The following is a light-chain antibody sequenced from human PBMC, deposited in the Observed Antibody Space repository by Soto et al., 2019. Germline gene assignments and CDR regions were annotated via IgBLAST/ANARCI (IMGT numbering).Light chain of an antibody. V-gene: IGKV3-20*01. CDR1: QSVSSYF. J-gene: IGKJ1*01. CDR2: AAS. Sequence: ENVLTQCPGIVSLSPRVIGTLSCRSSQSVSSYFLAWPQQIPGLAPRLLIYAASSRATGIPDRFSGGGSGTDFTRTISRLEPYHFAVYYCQQCGSSPWTFGQGTKVDIK. CDR3: QQCGSSPWT.